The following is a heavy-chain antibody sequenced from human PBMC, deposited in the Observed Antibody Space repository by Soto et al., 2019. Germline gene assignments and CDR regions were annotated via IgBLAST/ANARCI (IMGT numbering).Heavy chain of an antibody. Sequence: SETLSLTCAVSGGSISSGGYSWSWIRQPTGKGLEWIWYIYHSGSTYYNPSLKSRVTISVDRSKNQFSLKLSSVTAADTAVYYCARAYGGNSGWFDPWGQGTLVTVSS. J-gene: IGHJ5*02. V-gene: IGHV4-30-2*01. CDR2: IYHSGST. CDR3: ARAYGGNSGWFDP. CDR1: GGSISSGGYS. D-gene: IGHD4-17*01.